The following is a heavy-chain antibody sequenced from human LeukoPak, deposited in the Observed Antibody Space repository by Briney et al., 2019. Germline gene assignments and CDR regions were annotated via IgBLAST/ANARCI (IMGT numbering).Heavy chain of an antibody. Sequence: ASVKVSCKASGYTFTSYGISWVRQAPGQGLEWMGWISAYNGNTNYAQKLQGRVTMTTDTSTSTAYMELRSLRSDDTAVYYCARENLATLYSSGWFDYWGQGTLVTVSS. J-gene: IGHJ4*02. D-gene: IGHD6-19*01. V-gene: IGHV1-18*01. CDR2: ISAYNGNT. CDR1: GYTFTSYG. CDR3: ARENLATLYSSGWFDY.